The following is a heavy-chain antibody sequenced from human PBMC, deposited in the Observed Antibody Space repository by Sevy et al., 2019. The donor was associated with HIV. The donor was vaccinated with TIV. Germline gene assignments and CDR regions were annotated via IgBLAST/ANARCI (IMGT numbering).Heavy chain of an antibody. V-gene: IGHV3-30*18. J-gene: IGHJ4*02. CDR2: ISYDESKK. D-gene: IGHD3-16*01. CDR1: GFASKKFG. CDR3: AKDLYYYEPKSFPDY. Sequence: GGSLRLSCVTSGFASKKFGMHWVGQAPGKGPESVAIISYDESKKYYADSVKGRFTISRDISKNTLYLQMDWLTTEDTAVYYCAKDLYYYEPKSFPDYWGQGTQVTVSS.